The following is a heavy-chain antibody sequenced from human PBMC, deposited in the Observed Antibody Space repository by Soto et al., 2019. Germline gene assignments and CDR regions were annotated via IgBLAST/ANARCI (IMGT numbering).Heavy chain of an antibody. CDR1: GFTFSSYA. Sequence: GGSLRLSCAASGFTFSSYAMTWVRQAPGKGLEWVSGVSGTGGSAYYSDSVKGRFTISRDKSTNALYLHMNSLRDEDTAVYYCARGSAYSDYDFEYWGQGTLVTVSS. V-gene: IGHV3-23*01. CDR3: ARGSAYSDYDFEY. D-gene: IGHD4-17*01. J-gene: IGHJ4*02. CDR2: VSGTGGSA.